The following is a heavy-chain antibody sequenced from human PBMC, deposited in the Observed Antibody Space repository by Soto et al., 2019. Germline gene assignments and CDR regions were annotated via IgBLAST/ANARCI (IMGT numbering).Heavy chain of an antibody. D-gene: IGHD6-19*01. CDR1: GFSFSSYA. CDR2: ISDNGAST. V-gene: IGHV3-23*01. Sequence: GGCLRFSGAACGFSFSSYAARSVRQATGKGLEWVSAISDNGASTYYADSVKGRFTLSRDNSKNTLYLQMNSLRAEDTAVYYCAKKLVAGRDYYAMDVWGQGTTVTVSS. J-gene: IGHJ6*02. CDR3: AKKLVAGRDYYAMDV.